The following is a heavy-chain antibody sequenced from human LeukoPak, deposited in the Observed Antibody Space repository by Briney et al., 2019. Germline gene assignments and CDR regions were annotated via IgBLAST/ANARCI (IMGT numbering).Heavy chain of an antibody. V-gene: IGHV4-39*07. CDR3: ARGIWFGELYFDY. CDR1: GGSISSSSYY. D-gene: IGHD3-10*01. Sequence: PSETLSLTCTVSGGSISSSSYYWGWIRQPPGKGLEWIGSIYYSGSTYYNPSLKSRVTISVDTSKNQFSLKLSSVTAADTAVYYCARGIWFGELYFDYWGQGTLVTVSS. CDR2: IYYSGST. J-gene: IGHJ4*02.